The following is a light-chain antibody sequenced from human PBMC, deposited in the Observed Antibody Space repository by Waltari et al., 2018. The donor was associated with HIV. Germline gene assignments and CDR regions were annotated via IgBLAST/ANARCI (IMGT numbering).Light chain of an antibody. CDR1: QDISNN. J-gene: IGKJ5*01. V-gene: IGKV1-33*01. Sequence: DIQMTQSPSSLSASVGDRVTITCQANQDISNNLNWYQRKPGKAPNLLIFDASNLQTWVQSRFSGSGSGTDFTLTISSLQPEDVATYFCQHYKNLPITFGQGTRLEIK. CDR2: DAS. CDR3: QHYKNLPIT.